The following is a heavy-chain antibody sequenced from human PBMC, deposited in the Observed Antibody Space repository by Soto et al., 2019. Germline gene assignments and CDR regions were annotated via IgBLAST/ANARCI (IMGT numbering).Heavy chain of an antibody. CDR3: ARAPTDIVVVMEPDWFDP. CDR1: GGSISSGGYY. V-gene: IGHV4-31*03. D-gene: IGHD2-2*01. CDR2: INHRGSA. J-gene: IGHJ5*02. Sequence: PSETLSLTCTVSGGSISSGGYYWSWIRQPPGKGLEWIGDINHRGSAHYNPSLKSRVTISVDTSKNQFSLKLSSVTAADTAVYYCARAPTDIVVVMEPDWFDPWGQGTLVTVSS.